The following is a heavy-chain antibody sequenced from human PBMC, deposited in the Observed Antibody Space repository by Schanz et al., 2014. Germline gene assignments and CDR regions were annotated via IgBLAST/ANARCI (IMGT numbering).Heavy chain of an antibody. J-gene: IGHJ5*02. CDR1: GFIFGSSV. CDR2: IKEDGSVK. Sequence: EVQLLESGGGLIQPGGSLRLSCAASGFIFGSSVMAWVRQAPGKGLEWVANIKEDGSVKDYVDSVKGRFTISRDNAKNSLYLQMNSLRAEDTAVYYCARPALWFGDNCFDPGGQGTLVTASS. CDR3: ARPALWFGDNCFDP. V-gene: IGHV3-7*01. D-gene: IGHD3-10*01.